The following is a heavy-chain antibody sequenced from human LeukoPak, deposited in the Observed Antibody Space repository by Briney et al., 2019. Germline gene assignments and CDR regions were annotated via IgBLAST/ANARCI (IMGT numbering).Heavy chain of an antibody. Sequence: GGSLRLSCAASGFTFSSYAMSWVRQAPGKGLEWVSAISGSGGSTYYADSVKGRFTISRDNSKNTLYLQMNSLRAEDTAVYYCAPRAIVVVVAATSAAYYYYYMDVWSKGTTVTVSS. J-gene: IGHJ6*03. CDR3: APRAIVVVVAATSAAYYYYYMDV. CDR1: GFTFSSYA. CDR2: ISGSGGST. V-gene: IGHV3-23*01. D-gene: IGHD2-15*01.